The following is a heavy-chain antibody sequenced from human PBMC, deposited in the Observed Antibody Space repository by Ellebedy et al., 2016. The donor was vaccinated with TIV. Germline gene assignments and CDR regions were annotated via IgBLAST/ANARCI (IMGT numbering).Heavy chain of an antibody. CDR1: GVSISSSAYY. D-gene: IGHD4-23*01. Sequence: MPGGSLRLSCTVSGVSISSSAYYWGWVRQPPGKGLEWIGSVFYSGSSYYTPSLKSQVSISIDTSKNQFYLRLNSVTAADVAVYFCVRVYSGLDYWGPGSLVAVSS. V-gene: IGHV4-39*07. CDR2: VFYSGSS. CDR3: VRVYSGLDY. J-gene: IGHJ4*02.